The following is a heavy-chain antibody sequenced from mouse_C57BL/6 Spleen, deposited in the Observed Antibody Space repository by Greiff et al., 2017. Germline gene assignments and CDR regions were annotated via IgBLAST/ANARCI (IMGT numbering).Heavy chain of an antibody. V-gene: IGHV1-50*01. CDR1: GYTFTSYW. D-gene: IGHD1-1*01. CDR2: IDPSDSYT. CDR3: AKWGTAVVADY. Sequence: VQLQQPGAELVKPGASVKLSCKASGYTFTSYWMRWVKQRPGQGLEWIGEIDPSDSYTNYNQKFKGKATLTVDTSSSTAYMQLSSLTSEDSAVYDCAKWGTAVVADYWGQGTTLTVSS. J-gene: IGHJ2*01.